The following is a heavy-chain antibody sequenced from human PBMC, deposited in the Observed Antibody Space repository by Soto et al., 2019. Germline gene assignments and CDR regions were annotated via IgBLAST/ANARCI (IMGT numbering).Heavy chain of an antibody. D-gene: IGHD3-10*01. J-gene: IGHJ4*02. V-gene: IGHV1-18*01. Sequence: ASVKVSCKAPRYTFTSYGLNWVRHAPGQGLEWMGWISAYNGNTNYAQKLQGRVTMITDTSTSTAYMELRSLRSDDTAVYYCARGDYYYVSGSYSGYWGQGTLVTVSS. CDR1: RYTFTSYG. CDR2: ISAYNGNT. CDR3: ARGDYYYVSGSYSGY.